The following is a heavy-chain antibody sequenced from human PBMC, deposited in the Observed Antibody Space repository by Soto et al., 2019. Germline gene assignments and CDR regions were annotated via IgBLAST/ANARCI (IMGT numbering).Heavy chain of an antibody. D-gene: IGHD3-22*01. V-gene: IGHV4-34*01. CDR2: INHSGST. CDR1: GGSFSGYY. J-gene: IGHJ4*02. CDR3: ARGWRDSSDYKPPFGY. Sequence: QVQLQQWGAGLLKPSETLSLTCAVYGGSFSGYYWSWIRQPPGKGLEWIGEINHSGSTNYNPSLKSRVTISVGTSKKQFSLKLSSVTAADTAVYYCARGWRDSSDYKPPFGYWGQGTLVTVSS.